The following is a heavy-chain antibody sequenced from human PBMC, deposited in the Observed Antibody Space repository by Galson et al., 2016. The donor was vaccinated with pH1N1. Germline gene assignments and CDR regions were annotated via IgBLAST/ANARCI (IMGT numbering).Heavy chain of an antibody. V-gene: IGHV3-23*01. J-gene: IGHJ4*02. CDR2: IRCSGDGT. CDR3: AKTYCNGGCGYSWRGSGFGS. D-gene: IGHD2-15*01. CDR1: GFSFSNFG. Sequence: SLRLSCAASGFSFSNFGLSWVRQAPGKGLEWVSVIRCSGDGTYYADSVKGRSTISRDNSKNTVSLQMNSLRAEDTALYYCAKTYCNGGCGYSWRGSGFGSWGQGTLVTVSS.